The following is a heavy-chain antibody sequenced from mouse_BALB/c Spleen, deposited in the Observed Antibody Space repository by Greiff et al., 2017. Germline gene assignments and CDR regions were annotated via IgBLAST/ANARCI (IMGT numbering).Heavy chain of an antibody. D-gene: IGHD2-14*01. J-gene: IGHJ4*01. V-gene: IGHV2-2*02. CDR2: IWSGGST. CDR3: ARKGYRYDYYAMDY. Sequence: VQLMESGPGLVQPSQSLSITCTVSGFSLTSYGVHWVRQSPGKGLEWLGVIWSGGSTDYNAAFISRLSISKDNSKSQVFFKMNSLQANDTAIYYCARKGYRYDYYAMDYWGQGTSVTVSS. CDR1: GFSLTSYG.